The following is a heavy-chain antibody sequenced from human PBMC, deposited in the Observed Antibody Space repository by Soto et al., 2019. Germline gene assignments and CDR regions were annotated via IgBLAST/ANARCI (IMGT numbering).Heavy chain of an antibody. CDR3: ARLPYSYGDYYYGMDV. D-gene: IGHD5-18*01. J-gene: IGHJ6*02. Sequence: RGESLKISCKGSGYSFTSYWIGWVRQMPGKGLEWMGIIYPGDSDTRYSPSFQGQVTISADKSISTAYLQWSSLKASDTAMYYCARLPYSYGDYYYGMDVWGQGTTVTVAS. V-gene: IGHV5-51*01. CDR1: GYSFTSYW. CDR2: IYPGDSDT.